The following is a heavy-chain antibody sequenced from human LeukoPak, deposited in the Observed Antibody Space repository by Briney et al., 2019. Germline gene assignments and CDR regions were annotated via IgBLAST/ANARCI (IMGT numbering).Heavy chain of an antibody. CDR3: ARGLIAVKPSDY. CDR2: INHSGST. V-gene: IGHV4-34*01. D-gene: IGHD2/OR15-2a*01. Sequence: SETLSLTCAVYGGSFSGYYWSWIRQPPGKGLEWIGEINHSGSTNYNPSLKSRVTISVDTSKNQFSLKLSSVTAADTAVYYCARGLIAVKPSDYWGQGTLVTVSS. J-gene: IGHJ4*02. CDR1: GGSFSGYY.